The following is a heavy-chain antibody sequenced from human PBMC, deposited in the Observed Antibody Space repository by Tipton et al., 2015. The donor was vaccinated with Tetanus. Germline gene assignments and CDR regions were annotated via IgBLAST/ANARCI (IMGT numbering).Heavy chain of an antibody. Sequence: VQLVQSGAEVKKPGASVKVSCKASGYTFTSYGINWVRQATGQGFDWMGWMNPNSGKTASAQKFQGRVTMTTNTSITTAYMELNRLRSEDTAVYYCVSGSSIRHGLDVWGHGTTVAVSS. CDR3: VSGSSIRHGLDV. J-gene: IGHJ6*02. CDR1: GYTFTSYG. CDR2: MNPNSGKT. V-gene: IGHV1-8*01. D-gene: IGHD2-2*01.